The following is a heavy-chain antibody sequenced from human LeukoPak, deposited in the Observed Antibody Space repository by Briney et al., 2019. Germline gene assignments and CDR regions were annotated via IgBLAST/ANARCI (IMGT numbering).Heavy chain of an antibody. CDR3: ASGRGGSIRNGMDV. D-gene: IGHD3-10*01. CDR1: GDYLSSYY. Sequence: SETLSLTCAVYGDYLSSYYWSWVRQPPGRGLEWIGEINHSGDTNYTPSLESRVTISVDTSQNQIYLKPGSVTVADTAVYYCASGRGGSIRNGMDVWGQGTTVTVSS. J-gene: IGHJ6*02. V-gene: IGHV4-34*01. CDR2: INHSGDT.